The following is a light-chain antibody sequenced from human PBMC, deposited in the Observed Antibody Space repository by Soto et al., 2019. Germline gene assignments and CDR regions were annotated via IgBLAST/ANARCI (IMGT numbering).Light chain of an antibody. J-gene: IGLJ3*02. Sequence: QSALTQPPSASGSPGQSVTISCTGTSSDVGGYFYVSWYQQHPGKAPKLMIYEVTKWPSGVPDRFSGSKSGNTASLTVSGLQAEDEAEYYCSSYAGSNNWVFGGGTKVTVL. CDR1: SSDVGGYFY. V-gene: IGLV2-8*01. CDR3: SSYAGSNNWV. CDR2: EVT.